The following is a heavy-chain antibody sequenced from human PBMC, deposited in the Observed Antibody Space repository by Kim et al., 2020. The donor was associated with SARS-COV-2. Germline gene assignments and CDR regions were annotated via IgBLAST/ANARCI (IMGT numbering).Heavy chain of an antibody. V-gene: IGHV4-34*01. CDR3: ARAHDYSNYEPNDAFDI. Sequence: SETLSLTCAVYGGSFSGYYWSWIRQPPGKGLEWIGEINHSGSTNYNPSLKSRVTISVDTSKNQFSLKLSSVTAADTAVYYCARAHDYSNYEPNDAFDIWGQGTMVTVSS. D-gene: IGHD4-4*01. CDR1: GGSFSGYY. CDR2: INHSGST. J-gene: IGHJ3*02.